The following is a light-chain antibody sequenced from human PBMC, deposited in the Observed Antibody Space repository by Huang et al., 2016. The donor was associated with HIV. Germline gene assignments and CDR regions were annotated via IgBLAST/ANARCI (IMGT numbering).Light chain of an antibody. J-gene: IGKJ1*01. V-gene: IGKV3-15*01. Sequence: EIVMTQSPATLSVSPGERATLSCRASQSFSNNLAWYQQQPGQAPRLLIYGASTRATGIPARFSGSGSGTEFTLTISSLQSEDFAVYYCQQYNNWPRGTFGQGTKVEIK. CDR1: QSFSNN. CDR3: QQYNNWPRGT. CDR2: GAS.